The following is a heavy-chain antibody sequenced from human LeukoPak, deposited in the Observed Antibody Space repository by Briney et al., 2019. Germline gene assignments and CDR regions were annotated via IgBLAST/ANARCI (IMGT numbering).Heavy chain of an antibody. V-gene: IGHV3-30*02. CDR2: IRYDGSNK. J-gene: IGHJ4*02. CDR3: AKSTSPYYDSSGYVDY. CDR1: GFTFSSYA. D-gene: IGHD3-22*01. Sequence: GGSLRLSCAASGFTFSSYAMSWVRQAPGKGLEWVAFIRYDGSNKYYADSVKGRFTISRDNSKNTLYLQMNSLRAEDTAVYYCAKSTSPYYDSSGYVDYWGQGTLVTVSS.